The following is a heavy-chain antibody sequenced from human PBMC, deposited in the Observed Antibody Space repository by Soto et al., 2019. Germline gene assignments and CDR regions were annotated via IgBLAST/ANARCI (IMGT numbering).Heavy chain of an antibody. CDR3: AHRVLRTVFGLVTTTAIYFDF. J-gene: IGHJ4*02. Sequence: QITLNESGPTQVKPRQTLTLTCTFSGFSLTTSGVGVGWFRQSPGKAPEWLALIYWDDDKRYSPSLKSRLTLTKDTSKNQVVLTMADLDPADTATYYCAHRVLRTVFGLVTTTAIYFDFWGQGTPVAVSS. V-gene: IGHV2-5*02. D-gene: IGHD3-3*01. CDR1: GFSLTTSGVG. CDR2: IYWDDDK.